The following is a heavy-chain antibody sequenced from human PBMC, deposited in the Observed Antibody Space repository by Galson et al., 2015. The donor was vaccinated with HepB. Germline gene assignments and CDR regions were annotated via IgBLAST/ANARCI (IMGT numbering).Heavy chain of an antibody. J-gene: IGHJ5*02. CDR2: IVVGSGNT. D-gene: IGHD2-2*02. CDR3: AADFGCSSTSCYTPNWFDP. V-gene: IGHV1-58*02. CDR1: GFTFTSSA. Sequence: SVKVSCKASGFTFTSSAMQWVRQARGQRLEWIGWIVVGSGNTNYAQKFQERVTITRDMSTSTAYMELSSLRSEDTAVYYCAADFGCSSTSCYTPNWFDPWGQGTLVTVSS.